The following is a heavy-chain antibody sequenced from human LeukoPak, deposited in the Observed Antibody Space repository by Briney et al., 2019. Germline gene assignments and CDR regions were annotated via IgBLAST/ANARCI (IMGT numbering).Heavy chain of an antibody. Sequence: SESLSLTCAASGGSISSTTIYWGWLPPPPGQGLEWIGRIYYSGSTFYNPSLKSRVTISVDTSKNQLSLTLSSVTAADTAVYYCARHGSTDYFDYWGQGTLVTVS. V-gene: IGHV4-39*01. D-gene: IGHD2-2*03. CDR1: GGSISSTTIY. CDR2: IYYSGST. J-gene: IGHJ4*02. CDR3: ARHGSTDYFDY.